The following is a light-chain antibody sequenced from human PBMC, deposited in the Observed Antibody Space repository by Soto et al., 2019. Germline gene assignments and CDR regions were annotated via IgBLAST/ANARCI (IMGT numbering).Light chain of an antibody. CDR3: QHMRT. Sequence: DIQMTQSPSTLSASIGDRVTITCRASQNINNWIAWYQQKPGKAPKFLIYDASTLESGVPSRFSGSGFGTEFSLTISSLQPDDFGSYYCQHMRTFGQRTKVDI. V-gene: IGKV1-5*01. CDR2: DAS. CDR1: QNINNW. J-gene: IGKJ1*01.